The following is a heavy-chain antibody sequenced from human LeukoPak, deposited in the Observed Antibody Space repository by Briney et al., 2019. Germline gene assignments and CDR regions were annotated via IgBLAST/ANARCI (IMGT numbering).Heavy chain of an antibody. CDR1: GFTFSSYW. CDR3: ARMGSAYGDHEVHDY. V-gene: IGHV3-7*01. Sequence: AGGSLRLSCAASGFTFSSYWMSWVRQAPGKGLEWVANIKQDGSEKYYVDSVKGRFTISRDNAKNSLYLQMNSLRAEDTAVYYCARMGSAYGDHEVHDYWGQGTLVTVSS. D-gene: IGHD4-17*01. CDR2: IKQDGSEK. J-gene: IGHJ4*02.